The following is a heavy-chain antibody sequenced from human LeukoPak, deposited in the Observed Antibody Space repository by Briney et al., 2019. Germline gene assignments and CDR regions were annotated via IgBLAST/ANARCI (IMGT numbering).Heavy chain of an antibody. CDR3: ARDSFGFDY. D-gene: IGHD3-16*01. J-gene: IGHJ4*02. Sequence: PGGSLRLSCAASGFTFSSYGMHWVRQAPGKGLEWVAGIWYDGSNKYYADSVKGRFTISRDNSKNTLYLQMNSLRAEDTAGYYCARDSFGFDYWGQGTLVTVSS. CDR1: GFTFSSYG. V-gene: IGHV3-33*01. CDR2: IWYDGSNK.